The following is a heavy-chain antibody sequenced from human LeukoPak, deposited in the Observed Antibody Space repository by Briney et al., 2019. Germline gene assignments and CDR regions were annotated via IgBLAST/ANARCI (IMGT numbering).Heavy chain of an antibody. Sequence: ASVKVSCKASGGTFSSYAISWVRQAPGQGLEWMGGIIPIFGTANYAQKFQGRVTITADKSTSTAYMELSSLRSEDTAVYYCARTGIAAAGIYYYYYYMDVWGKGTTVTVSS. J-gene: IGHJ6*03. CDR2: IIPIFGTA. CDR3: ARTGIAAAGIYYYYYYMDV. D-gene: IGHD6-13*01. CDR1: GGTFSSYA. V-gene: IGHV1-69*06.